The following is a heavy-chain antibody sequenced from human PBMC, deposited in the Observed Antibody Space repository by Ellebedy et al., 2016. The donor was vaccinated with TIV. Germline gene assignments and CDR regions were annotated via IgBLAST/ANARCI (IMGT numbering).Heavy chain of an antibody. CDR2: MSYDGSYK. Sequence: GESLKISCAASGFTFSSYVMHWVRQAPGKGLEWVTCMSYDGSYKYYTDSLKGRFTISRDNAKNSLYLQMNSLRDEDTAVYYCATQWELYDWGQGTPVTVSS. CDR1: GFTFSSYV. J-gene: IGHJ4*02. CDR3: ATQWELYD. D-gene: IGHD1-26*01. V-gene: IGHV3-30*03.